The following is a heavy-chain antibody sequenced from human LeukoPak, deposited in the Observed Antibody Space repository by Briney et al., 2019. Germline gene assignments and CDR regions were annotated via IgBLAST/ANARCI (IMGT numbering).Heavy chain of an antibody. J-gene: IGHJ4*02. Sequence: SGGSLRLSCAASGFDFNTYTMNWVRQAPGKGLEWVASIISSSASISYADSMKGRFTISRDNAKKTVYLHMSSVRAEDTAVYYCARDPAYDSSVVDYWGQGTLVTVSS. V-gene: IGHV3-21*01. CDR2: IISSSASI. CDR1: GFDFNTYT. D-gene: IGHD3-22*01. CDR3: ARDPAYDSSVVDY.